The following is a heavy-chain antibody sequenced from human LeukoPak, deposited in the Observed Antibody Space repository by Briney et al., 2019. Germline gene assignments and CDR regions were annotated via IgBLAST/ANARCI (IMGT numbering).Heavy chain of an antibody. V-gene: IGHV3-64*04. Sequence: PGGSLRLSCSASGFTFSSYAMHWVRQAPGKGLEYVSAISSNGGSTYYADSVKGRFTISRDNAKNTLYLQMNSLRAEDTAVYYCARFNGDIVAQDYWGQGILVTVSS. CDR3: ARFNGDIVAQDY. CDR2: ISSNGGST. J-gene: IGHJ4*02. CDR1: GFTFSSYA. D-gene: IGHD5-12*01.